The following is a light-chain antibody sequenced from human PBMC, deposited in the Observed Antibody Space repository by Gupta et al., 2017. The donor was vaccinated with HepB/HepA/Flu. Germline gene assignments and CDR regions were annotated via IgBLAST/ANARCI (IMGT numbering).Light chain of an antibody. CDR3: AAWDDSLNGGV. CDR1: SSNIVSNT. V-gene: IGLV1-44*01. J-gene: IGLJ2*01. CDR2: CNN. Sequence: QSVLTQLPSASGTPGQRVTVSCSGSSSNIVSNTVTWYQQLPGTAPKHLSYCNNQRPSGVPDRFSGSKSGTSASLAISGLQSEDEADYYCAAWDDSLNGGVFGGATTLTVL.